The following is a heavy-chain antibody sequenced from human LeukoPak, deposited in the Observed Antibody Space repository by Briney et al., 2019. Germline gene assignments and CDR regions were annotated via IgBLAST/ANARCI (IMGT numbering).Heavy chain of an antibody. V-gene: IGHV4-61*02. CDR3: ARGRIAAAGRNWFDP. D-gene: IGHD6-13*01. CDR2: IYTSGST. J-gene: IGHJ5*02. CDR1: GGSISSGSYY. Sequence: SETLSLTCTVSGGSISSGSYYWSWIRQPAGKGLEWIGRIYTSGSTNYNPSLKSRVTISVDTPKNQFSLKLSPVTAADTAVYYCARGRIAAAGRNWFDPWGQGTLVTVSS.